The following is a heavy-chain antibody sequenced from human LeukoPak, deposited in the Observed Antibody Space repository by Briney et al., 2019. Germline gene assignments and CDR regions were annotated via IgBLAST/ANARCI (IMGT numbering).Heavy chain of an antibody. V-gene: IGHV3-53*04. J-gene: IGHJ6*02. Sequence: PGGSLRLSCAASGFTFSDYYMSWVRQAPGKGLEWVSVIYSGGSTYYADSVKGRFTISRHNSKNTLYLQMNSLRAEDTAVYYCARVVYYYGMDVWGQGTTVTVSS. CDR1: GFTFSDYY. CDR3: ARVVYYYGMDV. CDR2: IYSGGST.